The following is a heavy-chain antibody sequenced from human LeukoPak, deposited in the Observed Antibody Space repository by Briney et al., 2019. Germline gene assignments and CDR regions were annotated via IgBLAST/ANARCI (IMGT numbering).Heavy chain of an antibody. CDR1: GFTFSSYS. CDR2: ISSSSSYI. CDR3: ARDKALGSGTPFDY. Sequence: PGGSLRLSCAASGFTFSSYSMNWVRQAPGKGLEWVSSISSSSSYIYYADSVKGRFTISRDNAKNSLYLQMNSLRAEDTAVYYCARDKALGSGTPFDYWGQGTLVTVSS. D-gene: IGHD3-10*01. J-gene: IGHJ4*02. V-gene: IGHV3-21*01.